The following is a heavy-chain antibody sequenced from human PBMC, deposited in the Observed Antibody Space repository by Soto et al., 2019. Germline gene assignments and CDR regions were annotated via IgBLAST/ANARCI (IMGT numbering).Heavy chain of an antibody. D-gene: IGHD3-10*01. CDR2: INPKGGGT. J-gene: IGHJ4*02. Sequence: QVQLVQSGAEMKKPGASVKVSCEASGYTFTAYYIHRVRQAPGQGLEWMGWINPKGGGTKYAQKFGGRVTMTRDTSINTAYMELTRLTSDDTAVYYCARAVHTMIQGVRFRVDQWGQGTLVTVSS. V-gene: IGHV1-2*02. CDR3: ARAVHTMIQGVRFRVDQ. CDR1: GYTFTAYY.